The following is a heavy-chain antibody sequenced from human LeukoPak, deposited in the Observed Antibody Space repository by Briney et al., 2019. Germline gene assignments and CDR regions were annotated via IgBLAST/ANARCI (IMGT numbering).Heavy chain of an antibody. V-gene: IGHV4-4*02. CDR2: IFHTGST. Sequence: PSATLSLTRSVSGDSISSRNWWTWVRQTPEKGLEWIGEIFHTGSTNYNPSVEGRVTISIDKSRNHFSLMLTSVTAADTALYYCARGMWFDTLFSAFDVWGQGTMVSVSS. D-gene: IGHD3-10*01. CDR3: ARGMWFDTLFSAFDV. CDR1: GDSISSRNW. J-gene: IGHJ3*01.